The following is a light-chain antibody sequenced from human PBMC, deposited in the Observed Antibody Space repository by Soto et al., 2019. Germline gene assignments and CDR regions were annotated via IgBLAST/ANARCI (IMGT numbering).Light chain of an antibody. V-gene: IGKV1-5*01. CDR3: QQYHSYRT. CDR2: DAS. J-gene: IGKJ1*01. Sequence: EIQMTQSPSSLSASVGDSVTITCRASQSISSWLAWYQQKPGKAPNLLIFDASSLESGVPSRFSGSGSGTEFTLTISTLQPDDFATYYCQQYHSYRTFGQGTKVDIK. CDR1: QSISSW.